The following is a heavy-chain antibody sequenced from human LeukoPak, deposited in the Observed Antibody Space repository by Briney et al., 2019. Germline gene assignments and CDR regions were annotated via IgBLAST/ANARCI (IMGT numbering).Heavy chain of an antibody. Sequence: GGSLRLSCAASGFTFSSYWMSWVRQAPGKGLEWVANIKQDGSEKYYVDSVKGRFTISRDNAKNSLYLQMNSLRAEDTAVYYCARETSDKTVALDYWGQGTLVTVSS. CDR3: ARETSDKTVALDY. CDR2: IKQDGSEK. V-gene: IGHV3-7*01. J-gene: IGHJ4*02. CDR1: GFTFSSYW. D-gene: IGHD6-19*01.